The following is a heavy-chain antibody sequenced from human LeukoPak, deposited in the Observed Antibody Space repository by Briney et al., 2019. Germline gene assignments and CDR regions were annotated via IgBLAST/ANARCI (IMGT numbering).Heavy chain of an antibody. CDR1: GYTISSYW. Sequence: GTLRLSPAATGYTISSYWMSWVRQGPGQGLEWVANIKQDGSEKNYVDSVKGRFTISRDNAKNSLYLQMNSLRAEETAGYWCARFIWLGAWGQGTLVTVSS. V-gene: IGHV3-7*01. CDR3: ARFIWLGA. D-gene: IGHD6-19*01. CDR2: IKQDGSEK. J-gene: IGHJ5*02.